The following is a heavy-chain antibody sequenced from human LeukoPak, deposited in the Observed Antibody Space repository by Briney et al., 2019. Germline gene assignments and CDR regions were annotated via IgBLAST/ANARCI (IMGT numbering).Heavy chain of an antibody. D-gene: IGHD6-13*01. J-gene: IGHJ4*02. Sequence: RSSETLSLTCTVSGGSISSSSYYWGWIRQPPGKGLEWIGSIYYSGSTYYNPSLKSRVTISVDTSKNQFSLKLSSVTAADTAVYYCARIAAAGFDYWGQGTLVTVSS. CDR1: GGSISSSSYY. CDR3: ARIAAAGFDY. CDR2: IYYSGST. V-gene: IGHV4-39*07.